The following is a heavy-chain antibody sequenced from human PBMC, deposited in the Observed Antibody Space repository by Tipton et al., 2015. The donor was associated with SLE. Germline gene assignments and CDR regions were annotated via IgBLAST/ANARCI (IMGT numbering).Heavy chain of an antibody. D-gene: IGHD6-19*01. CDR2: IRYDGSNK. Sequence: SLRLSCAASGFTFDDYGMHWVRQAPGKGLEWVAFIRYDGSNKYYADSVKGRFTISRDNSKNTLYLQMNSLRAEDTAVYYCAKDPNHHQGSGWYWGQGTLVTVSS. CDR1: GFTFDDYG. CDR3: AKDPNHHQGSGWY. V-gene: IGHV3-30*02. J-gene: IGHJ4*02.